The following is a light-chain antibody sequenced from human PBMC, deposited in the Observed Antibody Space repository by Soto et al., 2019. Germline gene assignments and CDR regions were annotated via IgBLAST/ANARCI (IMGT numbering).Light chain of an antibody. V-gene: IGLV1-40*01. Sequence: QAVVTQPPSVSGAPGQRVTISCTGSSSNIGAGYDVHWYQQLPGTAPKVLIYGNSNRPSGVPDRFSGSKSGTSASLAITGLQAEDEAVYYCQSYDSSLSGSWVFGGGTKLTVL. CDR3: QSYDSSLSGSWV. CDR1: SSNIGAGYD. CDR2: GNS. J-gene: IGLJ3*02.